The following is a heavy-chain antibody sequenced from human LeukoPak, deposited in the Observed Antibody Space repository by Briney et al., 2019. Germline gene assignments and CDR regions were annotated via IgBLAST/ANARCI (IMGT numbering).Heavy chain of an antibody. Sequence: GGSLRLSCAASGFTFSTYWMLWVRQAPGKGLESVSRINTDGTATTYADSVKGRFTVSRDNADNTMFLQMNSVRDEDTAVYYCATKQWLAPPPDSWGQGTPVTVSS. CDR3: ATKQWLAPPPDS. CDR1: GFTFSTYW. CDR2: INTDGTAT. J-gene: IGHJ4*02. D-gene: IGHD6-19*01. V-gene: IGHV3-74*01.